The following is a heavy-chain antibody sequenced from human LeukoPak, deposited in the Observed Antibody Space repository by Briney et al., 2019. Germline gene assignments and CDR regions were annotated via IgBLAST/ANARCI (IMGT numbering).Heavy chain of an antibody. CDR2: INGDGSSS. J-gene: IGHJ3*02. D-gene: IGHD6-6*01. CDR3: ARDGLPAARDI. CDR1: GFVFSQFW. Sequence: GGSLRLSCAGSGFVFSQFWMQWVRHVPGKGLVWVSRINGDGSSSNYADSVKGRFTISRDNAKNTLYLQMNSLRAEDTAVYYCARDGLPAARDIWGQGTMVTVSS. V-gene: IGHV3-74*01.